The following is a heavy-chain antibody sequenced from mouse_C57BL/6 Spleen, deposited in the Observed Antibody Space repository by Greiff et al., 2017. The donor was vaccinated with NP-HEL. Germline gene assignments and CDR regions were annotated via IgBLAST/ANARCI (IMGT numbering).Heavy chain of an antibody. CDR3: ARMDYYDYDGGYYYAMDY. CDR2: IWWDDDK. J-gene: IGHJ4*01. V-gene: IGHV8-8*01. CDR1: GFSLSTFGMG. D-gene: IGHD2-4*01. Sequence: QVTLKVCGPGILQPSQTLSLTCSFSGFSLSTFGMGVGWIRQPSGKGLEWLAHIWWDDDKYYNPALKSRLTISKDTSKNQVFLKIANVDTADTATYYCARMDYYDYDGGYYYAMDYWGQGTSVTVSS.